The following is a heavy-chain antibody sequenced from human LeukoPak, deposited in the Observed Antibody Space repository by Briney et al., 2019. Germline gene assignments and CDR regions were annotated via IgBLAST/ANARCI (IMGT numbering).Heavy chain of an antibody. Sequence: ASVKVSCKASGYTFTGYYMHWVRQAPGQGLGWMGIINPSGCSTSYAQKFQGRVTMTRHTSTSTVYMELSSLRSEDTAVYYCARGGRTYYDFSSGPPVGVYGMDVWGQGNTVTVSS. CDR1: GYTFTGYY. CDR3: ARGGRTYYDFSSGPPVGVYGMDV. J-gene: IGHJ6*02. V-gene: IGHV1-46*01. D-gene: IGHD3-3*01. CDR2: INPSGCST.